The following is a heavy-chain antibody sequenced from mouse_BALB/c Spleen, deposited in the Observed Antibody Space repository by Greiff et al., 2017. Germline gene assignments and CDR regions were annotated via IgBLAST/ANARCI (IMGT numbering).Heavy chain of an antibody. CDR3: ARGQLGWYFDV. D-gene: IGHD4-1*02. CDR2: IYPGDGDT. V-gene: IGHV1-87*01. J-gene: IGHJ1*01. CDR1: GYTFTSYW. Sequence: VKLVESGAELARPGASVKLSCKASGYTFTSYWMQWVKQRPGQGLEWIGAIYPGDGDTRYTQKFKGKATLTADKSSSTAYMQLSSLASEDSAVYYCARGQLGWYFDVWGAGTTVTVSS.